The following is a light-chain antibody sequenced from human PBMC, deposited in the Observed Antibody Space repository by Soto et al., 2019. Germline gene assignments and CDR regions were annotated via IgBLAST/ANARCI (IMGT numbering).Light chain of an antibody. V-gene: IGKV1-5*01. J-gene: IGKJ1*01. CDR3: QQYNSYSGT. CDR2: DAS. CDR1: QSISIW. Sequence: DIQMTQPPSTLSASVVDRVTITCRASQSISIWLAWYQQKPGKAPKLLIYDASSLESGVPSRFSGSGSGTEFTLTISRLQPDDFAGYYCQQYNSYSGTFGQGTKVDI.